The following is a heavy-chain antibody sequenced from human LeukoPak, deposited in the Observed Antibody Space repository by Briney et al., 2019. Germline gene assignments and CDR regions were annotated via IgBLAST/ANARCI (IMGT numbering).Heavy chain of an antibody. CDR2: IYYSGST. CDR1: GGSISSSSYY. D-gene: IGHD1-26*01. V-gene: IGHV4-39*07. Sequence: SETLSLTCTVSGGSISSSSYYWGWIRQPPGKGLEWIGSIYYSGSTYYNPSLKSRVTISVDKSKNQFSLKLTSVTAADTATYYCVRISPAHSDYYMDVWGKGTTVTVSS. CDR3: VRISPAHSDYYMDV. J-gene: IGHJ6*03.